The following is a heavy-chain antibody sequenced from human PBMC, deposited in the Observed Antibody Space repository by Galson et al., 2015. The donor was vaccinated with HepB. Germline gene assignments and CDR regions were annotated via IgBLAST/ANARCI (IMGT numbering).Heavy chain of an antibody. J-gene: IGHJ5*01. CDR3: ARDSPGRVFGVVILYNWFDP. CDR1: GFTFSSYS. Sequence: SLRLSCAASGFTFSSYSMNWVRQAPGKGLEWVSYISSSSSTIYYADSVKGRFTISRDNAKNSLYLQMNSLRAEDTAVYYCARDSPGRVFGVVILYNWFDPWGQGTLVTVSS. CDR2: ISSSSSTI. V-gene: IGHV3-48*01. D-gene: IGHD3-3*01.